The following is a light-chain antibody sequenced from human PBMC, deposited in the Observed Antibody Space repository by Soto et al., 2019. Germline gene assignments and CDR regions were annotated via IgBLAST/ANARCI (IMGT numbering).Light chain of an antibody. J-gene: IGKJ4*01. CDR2: ATS. CDR1: QAISDW. V-gene: IGKV1-12*01. Sequence: DNQLTQSPSSLSVSAGDRATITCRASQAISDWLAWYQQKPGKAPNLLIYATSTLHTGVPPRFSGGGSGTEFTLTISSLQLEDFAIYYCQQANIFQLTFGGGTKVEIK. CDR3: QQANIFQLT.